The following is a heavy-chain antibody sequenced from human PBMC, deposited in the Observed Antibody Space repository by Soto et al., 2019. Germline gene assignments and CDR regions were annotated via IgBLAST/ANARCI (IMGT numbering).Heavy chain of an antibody. CDR2: IRISTERGTK. D-gene: IGHD3-10*01. CDR3: YHYGSGRYSTDY. J-gene: IGHJ4*02. Sequence: EVQMVESGGGLVKPEGALRLSFAASGFVFKNARMSGSRQAPGMGLEWDGHIRISTERGTKDYAPPVKGRFTISRDDSQNTSYLQMNSVKTEDTTVYFCYHYGSGRYSTDYWGQGILVNVSS. CDR1: GFVFKNAR. V-gene: IGHV3-15*07.